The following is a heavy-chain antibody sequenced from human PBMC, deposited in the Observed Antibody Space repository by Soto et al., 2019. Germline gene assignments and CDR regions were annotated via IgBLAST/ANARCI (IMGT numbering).Heavy chain of an antibody. CDR3: ARPRGYGVFDAYDI. Sequence: GGSLRLSCAASGFTFSTYAMNWVRQAPGKGLEWVSAISGSGGDTFYADSVKGRFTISRDNSIGTLYLQMSRLRTEDTAIYYCARPRGYGVFDAYDIWGQGAMVT. V-gene: IGHV3-23*01. CDR2: ISGSGGDT. CDR1: GFTFSTYA. J-gene: IGHJ3*02. D-gene: IGHD4-17*01.